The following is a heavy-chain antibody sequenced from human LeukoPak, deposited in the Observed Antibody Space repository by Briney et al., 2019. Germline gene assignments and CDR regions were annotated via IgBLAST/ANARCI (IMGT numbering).Heavy chain of an antibody. V-gene: IGHV3-53*01. D-gene: IGHD3-10*01. CDR3: ARVWFGYFFQ. CDR2: IHTGGTT. Sequence: GGSLRLSCVASGFDISYNYMGWVRQAPGKGLEWVSVIHTGGTTHYADSVKGRFTISKDNSNNTVFLQMNSVRVEDTAVYYCARVWFGYFFQWGQGALVSVSS. J-gene: IGHJ4*02. CDR1: GFDISYNY.